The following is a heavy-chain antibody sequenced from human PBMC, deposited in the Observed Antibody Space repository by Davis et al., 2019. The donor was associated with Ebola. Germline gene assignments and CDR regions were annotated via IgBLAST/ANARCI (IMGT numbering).Heavy chain of an antibody. CDR3: ARDWGSGWYVDY. V-gene: IGHV3-21*01. Sequence: GGSLRLSCAAPGFTFSSYSMNWVRQAPGKGLEWVSSISSSSSYIYYADSVKGRFTISRDNAKNSLYLQMNSLRAEDTAVYYCARDWGSGWYVDYWGQGTLVTVSS. CDR2: ISSSSSYI. J-gene: IGHJ4*02. D-gene: IGHD6-19*01. CDR1: GFTFSSYS.